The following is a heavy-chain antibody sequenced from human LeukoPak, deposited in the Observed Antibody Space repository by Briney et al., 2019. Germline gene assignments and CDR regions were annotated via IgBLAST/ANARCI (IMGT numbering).Heavy chain of an antibody. CDR2: IRYDGSNK. J-gene: IGHJ6*03. D-gene: IGHD2-2*01. CDR3: AKEKYRGNPRYYYYMDV. V-gene: IGHV3-30*02. CDR1: GFTFSSYG. Sequence: AGGSLRLSCAASGFTFSSYGMHWVRQAPDKGLEWVAFIRYDGSNKYYADSVKGRFTISRDNSKNTLYLQMNSLRAEDTAVYYCAKEKYRGNPRYYYYMDVWGKGTTVTVSS.